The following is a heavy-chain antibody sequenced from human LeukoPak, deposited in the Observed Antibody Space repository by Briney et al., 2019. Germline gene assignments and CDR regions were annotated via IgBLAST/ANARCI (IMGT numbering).Heavy chain of an antibody. V-gene: IGHV1-2*02. D-gene: IGHD2-15*01. CDR2: INPNSGGT. J-gene: IGHJ5*02. CDR3: AREGVRNLGYCSGGSCYSEVSWFDP. Sequence: ASVKVSCKASGYTFTGYYMHWVRQAPGQGLEWMGWINPNSGGTNYAQKFQGRVTMTRDTSISTAYMELSRLRSDDTAVYYWAREGVRNLGYCSGGSCYSEVSWFDPWGQGTLVTVSS. CDR1: GYTFTGYY.